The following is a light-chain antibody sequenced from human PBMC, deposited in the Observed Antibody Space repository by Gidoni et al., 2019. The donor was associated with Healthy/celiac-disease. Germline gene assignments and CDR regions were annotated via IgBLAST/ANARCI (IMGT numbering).Light chain of an antibody. CDR2: GAS. CDR3: QQYGSSPQNT. CDR1: QSVSSSY. Sequence: VLTQSPGTLSLSPGEIATLSCRASQSVSSSYLAWYQQKPGQAPRLLIYGASSRATGIPDRFRGSGSGTDFTLTISRLEPEDFAVYYCQQYGSSPQNTFGQGTKLEIK. J-gene: IGKJ2*01. V-gene: IGKV3-20*01.